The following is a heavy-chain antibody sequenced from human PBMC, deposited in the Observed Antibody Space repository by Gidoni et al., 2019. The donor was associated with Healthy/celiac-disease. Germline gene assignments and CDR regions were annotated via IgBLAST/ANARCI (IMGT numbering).Heavy chain of an antibody. Sequence: EVQLVESGGGLVQPGGSLRLSCAASGFTFSSYSMNWVRQAPGKGLEWVSYISSSSSTIYYADSVKGRFTISRDNAKNSLYLQMNSLRAEDTAVYYCARVDTAMVGGFDYWGQGTLVTVS. CDR2: ISSSSSTI. J-gene: IGHJ4*02. V-gene: IGHV3-48*01. CDR1: GFTFSSYS. CDR3: ARVDTAMVGGFDY. D-gene: IGHD5-18*01.